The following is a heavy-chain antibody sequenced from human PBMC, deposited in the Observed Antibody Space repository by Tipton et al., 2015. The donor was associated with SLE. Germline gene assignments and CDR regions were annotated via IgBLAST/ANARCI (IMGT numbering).Heavy chain of an antibody. V-gene: IGHV3-21*01. Sequence: GSLRLSCAASGLTFSSYSMSWVRQAPGKGLEWVASVSSTSSYIYYADSVKGRFTISRDNAKNSLYLQMNSLRGDDTAVYYCARDPAVAGTRYFDYWGQGTLVTVSS. CDR3: ARDPAVAGTRYFDY. J-gene: IGHJ4*02. CDR2: VSSTSSYI. CDR1: GLTFSSYS. D-gene: IGHD6-19*01.